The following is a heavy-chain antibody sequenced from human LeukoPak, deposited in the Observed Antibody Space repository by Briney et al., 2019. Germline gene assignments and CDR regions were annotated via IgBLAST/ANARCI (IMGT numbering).Heavy chain of an antibody. D-gene: IGHD2-15*01. CDR3: ARDTPYCSGGSCYSTIFPFYYYGMDV. CDR1: GFTFSSYS. V-gene: IGHV3-21*01. Sequence: GGSLRLSCAASGFTFSSYSMNWVRQAPGKGLEWVSSISSSSSYIYYAESVKGRFTISRDNAKNSLYLQMNSLRAEDTAVYYCARDTPYCSGGSCYSTIFPFYYYGMDVWGQGTTVTVSS. J-gene: IGHJ6*02. CDR2: ISSSSSYI.